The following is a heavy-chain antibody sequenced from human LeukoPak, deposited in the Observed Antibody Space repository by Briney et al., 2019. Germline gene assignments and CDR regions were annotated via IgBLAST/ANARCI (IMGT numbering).Heavy chain of an antibody. CDR3: ARGIVVVPAAPFDP. Sequence: GASVKVSCKASGYTFTSYYMHWVRQAPGQGLEWMGRIIPILGMANYAQKFQGRVTITADKSTSTAYMELSSLRSEDTAVYYCARGIVVVPAAPFDPWGQGTLVTVSS. J-gene: IGHJ5*02. V-gene: IGHV1-69*02. CDR2: IIPILGMA. CDR1: GYTFTSYY. D-gene: IGHD2-2*01.